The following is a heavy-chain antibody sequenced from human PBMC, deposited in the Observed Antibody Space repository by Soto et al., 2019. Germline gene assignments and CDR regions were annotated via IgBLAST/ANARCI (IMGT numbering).Heavy chain of an antibody. V-gene: IGHV1-18*04. J-gene: IGHJ4*02. CDR2: IAPHSGRT. Sequence: QVPLVQSGPEVKNPGASVRVSCVASGYAVTSYGVNWVRQAPGQGLEWMGWIAPHSGRTTYLPKFQGRVTMTADVSTNTAYIELRSLKSDDTGIYFCARAATGSYHSAYWGQGTVVTVSS. CDR1: GYAVTSYG. CDR3: ARAATGSYHSAY. D-gene: IGHD3-10*01.